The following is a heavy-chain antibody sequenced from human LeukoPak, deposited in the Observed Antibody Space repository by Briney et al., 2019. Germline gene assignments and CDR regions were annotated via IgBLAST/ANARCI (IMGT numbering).Heavy chain of an antibody. J-gene: IGHJ4*02. Sequence: PGGSLRLSCAASGFTFSSYGIHWVRQAPGKGLEWVAFIRYDGSNKYYADSVKGRFTISRDNSKNTLYLQMNSLRAKDTAVYYCARSDDSSDYSFNTFDYWGQGTLVTVSS. CDR3: ARSDDSSDYSFNTFDY. V-gene: IGHV3-30*02. CDR2: IRYDGSNK. CDR1: GFTFSSYG. D-gene: IGHD3-22*01.